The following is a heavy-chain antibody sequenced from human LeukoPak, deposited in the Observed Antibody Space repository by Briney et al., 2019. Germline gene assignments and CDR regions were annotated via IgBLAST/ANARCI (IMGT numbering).Heavy chain of an antibody. Sequence: SETLSLTCTVSGGSISNYYWSWIRKSPEKGLEWIGYIHDSGSTNYNPSLKSRVTISVDTSKNQFSLKLSSVTAADTAVYYCARLDAAAGRYLQFFYWGQGTLVTVSS. CDR3: ARLDAAAGRYLQFFY. J-gene: IGHJ4*02. V-gene: IGHV4-59*08. CDR1: GGSISNYY. D-gene: IGHD5-24*01. CDR2: IHDSGST.